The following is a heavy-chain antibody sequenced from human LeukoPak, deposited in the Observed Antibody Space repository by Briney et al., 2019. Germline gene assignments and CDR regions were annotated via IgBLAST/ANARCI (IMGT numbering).Heavy chain of an antibody. J-gene: IGHJ5*02. CDR2: ISYDGSTE. D-gene: IGHD6-19*01. CDR3: AKDQRSSGWSYNWFDP. Sequence: GRSLRLSCVASGFTFSSHPMHWLRQAPGKGLEGVAVISYDGSTEYYAGSVTGRFTISRDNSKNTLFLHMNSLRPEDTAVYYCAKDQRSSGWSYNWFDPWGQGTLVTVSS. V-gene: IGHV3-30*01. CDR1: GFTFSSHP.